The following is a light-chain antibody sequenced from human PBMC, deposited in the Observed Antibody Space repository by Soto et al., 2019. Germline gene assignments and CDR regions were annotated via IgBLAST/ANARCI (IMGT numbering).Light chain of an antibody. CDR3: QHAKSFPVT. J-gene: IGKJ5*01. V-gene: IGKV1D-12*01. CDR1: QDVGRW. CDR2: AAS. Sequence: DIQMTQSPSSLSASVGDTVTITGRSSQDVGRWLSWYQQKPGKAPKILIFAASSLQSGVPSRFSGSGSGTDFTLTITSLQSEDFATYYCQHAKSFPVTFGQGTRLEIK.